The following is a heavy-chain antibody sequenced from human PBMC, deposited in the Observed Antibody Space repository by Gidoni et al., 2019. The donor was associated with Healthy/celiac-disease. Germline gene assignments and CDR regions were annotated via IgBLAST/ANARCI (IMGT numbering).Heavy chain of an antibody. CDR2: IYYSGST. CDR3: ARAPHYYGSGSYNDY. J-gene: IGHJ4*02. CDR1: GGSISSSSYY. V-gene: IGHV4-39*07. D-gene: IGHD3-10*01. Sequence: QLQLQESGPGLVKPSETLSLTCTVSGGSISSSSYYWGWIRQPPGKGLEGIGSIYYSGSTYYNPSLKSRVTISVDTSKNQFSLKLSSVTAADTAVYYCARAPHYYGSGSYNDYWGQGTLVTVSS.